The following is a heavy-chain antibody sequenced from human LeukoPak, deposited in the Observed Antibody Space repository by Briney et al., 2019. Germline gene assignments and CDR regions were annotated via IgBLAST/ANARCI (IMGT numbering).Heavy chain of an antibody. D-gene: IGHD1-14*01. CDR3: AKDYNNVFDY. CDR1: GFSFSGYG. CDR2: IRYDGSTK. J-gene: IGHJ4*02. V-gene: IGHV3-30*02. Sequence: PGGSLRLSCAASGFSFSGYGMHWVRQAPGKGLEWVTFIRYDGSTKSYADSVKGRFTIARDNSKNTLYLQMNSLRAEDTAVYFCAKDYNNVFDYWGQGALVTVSS.